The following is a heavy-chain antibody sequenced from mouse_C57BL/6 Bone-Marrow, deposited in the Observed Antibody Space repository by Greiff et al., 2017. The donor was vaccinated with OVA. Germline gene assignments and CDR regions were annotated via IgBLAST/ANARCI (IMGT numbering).Heavy chain of an antibody. Sequence: QVQLQQPGAELVMPGASVKLSCKASGYTFTSYWMHWVKQRPGQGLEWIGEIDPSDSYTNYNQKFKGKSTLTVDKSSSTAYMQLSSLTSEDSAVYFCARLTGGNYFDYWGQGTTLTVSS. D-gene: IGHD4-1*01. V-gene: IGHV1-69*01. CDR3: ARLTGGNYFDY. J-gene: IGHJ2*01. CDR1: GYTFTSYW. CDR2: IDPSDSYT.